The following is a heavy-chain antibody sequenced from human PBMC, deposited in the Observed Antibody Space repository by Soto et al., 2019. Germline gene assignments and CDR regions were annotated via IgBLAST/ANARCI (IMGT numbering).Heavy chain of an antibody. Sequence: QVQLVESGGGVVQPGRSLRLSCAASGFTFSSYGMHWVRQAPGKGLEWVAVIWYDGSNKYYADSVKGRFTISRDNSKNTVYLQMNSLRAEDKAVYYCARVGAQYSSSFDSFDPWGQGTLVTVSS. V-gene: IGHV3-33*01. J-gene: IGHJ5*02. CDR1: GFTFSSYG. D-gene: IGHD6-6*01. CDR3: ARVGAQYSSSFDSFDP. CDR2: IWYDGSNK.